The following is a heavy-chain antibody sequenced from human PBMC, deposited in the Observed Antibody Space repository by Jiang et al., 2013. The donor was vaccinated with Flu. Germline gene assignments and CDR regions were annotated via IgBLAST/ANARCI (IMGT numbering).Heavy chain of an antibody. CDR2: INTNTGNP. V-gene: IGHV7-4-1*02. D-gene: IGHD6-19*01. Sequence: QSGSELKKPGASVKVSCKASGYTSTNYAINWMRQAPGQGLEWMGWINTNTGNPRYGQGFTGRFVFSLDTSVTTAYLEISSLQAEDTAVYYCARAGRAGSTGWYDYFEYWGQGTLVTVSS. CDR1: GYTSTNYA. J-gene: IGHJ4*02. CDR3: ARAGRAGSTGWYDYFEY.